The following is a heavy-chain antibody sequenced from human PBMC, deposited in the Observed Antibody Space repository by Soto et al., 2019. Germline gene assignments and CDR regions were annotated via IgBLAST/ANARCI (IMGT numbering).Heavy chain of an antibody. Sequence: QVQLVQSGAEVKKPGASVKVSCKASGYTFTSYGISWVRQAPGQGLEWMGWISAYNGNTNYAQKLQGRVTMTTDTSPSTAYMELRSLRSDDTAVYYCASVVVVPAATTEYYFDYWGQGTLVTVSS. CDR1: GYTFTSYG. CDR3: ASVVVVPAATTEYYFDY. V-gene: IGHV1-18*01. J-gene: IGHJ4*02. CDR2: ISAYNGNT. D-gene: IGHD2-2*01.